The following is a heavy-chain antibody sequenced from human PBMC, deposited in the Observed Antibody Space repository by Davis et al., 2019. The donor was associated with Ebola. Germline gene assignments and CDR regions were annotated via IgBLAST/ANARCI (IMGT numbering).Heavy chain of an antibody. CDR1: GYTFTNYG. J-gene: IGHJ4*02. CDR2: INPHNGNT. D-gene: IGHD1-1*01. V-gene: IGHV1-18*04. Sequence: ASVKVSCKASGYTFTNYGITWVRQPPGQGLEWMGWINPHNGNTNYAQIVQGRVIMTTDTATTTAYMEVGGLRSDDTAVYYCARAQFPTTSDHWGQGTLVTVSS. CDR3: ARAQFPTTSDH.